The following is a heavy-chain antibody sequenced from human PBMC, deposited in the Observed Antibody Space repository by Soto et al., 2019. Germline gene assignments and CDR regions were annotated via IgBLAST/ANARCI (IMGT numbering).Heavy chain of an antibody. CDR3: AFRKRLPGTLDDAFDI. CDR2: IYYSGST. CDR1: GGSISSGGYY. D-gene: IGHD2-2*01. V-gene: IGHV4-31*03. J-gene: IGHJ3*02. Sequence: QVQLQESGPGLVKPSQTLSLTCTVSGGSISSGGYYWSWIRQHPGKGLEWIGYIYYSGSTYYNPSLKSRVTISVDTSKNQFSLKLSSVTAADTAVYYCAFRKRLPGTLDDAFDIWGQGTMVTVSS.